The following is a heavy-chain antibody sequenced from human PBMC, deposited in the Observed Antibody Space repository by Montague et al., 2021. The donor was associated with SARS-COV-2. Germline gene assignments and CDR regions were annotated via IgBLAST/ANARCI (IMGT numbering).Heavy chain of an antibody. V-gene: IGHV4-4*02. CDR1: GASISSHEW. CDR2: IHRDGKT. CDR3: ARVCPSAWRQLDC. D-gene: IGHD6-19*01. Sequence: SETLSLTCDVSGASISSHEWWSWVRQPPLKGLECLCDIHRDGKTXXHPXXXRRVTMSVDRSNNQLSLRLTSVTAADTAVYYCARVCPSAWRQLDCWGQGILVTVSA. J-gene: IGHJ4*02.